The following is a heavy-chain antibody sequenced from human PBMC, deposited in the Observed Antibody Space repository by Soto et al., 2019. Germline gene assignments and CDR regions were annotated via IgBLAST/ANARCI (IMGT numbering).Heavy chain of an antibody. CDR1: GGSISSSSYY. J-gene: IGHJ4*02. D-gene: IGHD5-12*01. V-gene: IGHV4-39*01. Sequence: PSETLSLTCTVSGGSISSSSYYWGWIRQPPGKGLEWIGSIYYSGSTYYNPSLKSRVTISVDTSKNQFSLKLSSVTAADTAVYYCARSRRDGYKLHSAPDYWGQGTLVTSPQ. CDR2: IYYSGST. CDR3: ARSRRDGYKLHSAPDY.